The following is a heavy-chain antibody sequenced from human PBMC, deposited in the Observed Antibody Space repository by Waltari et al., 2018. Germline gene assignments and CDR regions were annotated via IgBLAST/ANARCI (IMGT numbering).Heavy chain of an antibody. CDR1: GYTFTSYD. J-gene: IGHJ3*02. D-gene: IGHD3-3*01. V-gene: IGHV1-8*03. CDR3: TTDRSGVVPPFGI. Sequence: QVQLVQSGAEVKKPGASVKVSCKASGYTFTSYDINWVRQATGQGLEWMGWMNPNSGNTGYAQKFQGRVTITRNTSISTAYMELNSLKTEDTAVYYCTTDRSGVVPPFGIWGQGTMVTVSS. CDR2: MNPNSGNT.